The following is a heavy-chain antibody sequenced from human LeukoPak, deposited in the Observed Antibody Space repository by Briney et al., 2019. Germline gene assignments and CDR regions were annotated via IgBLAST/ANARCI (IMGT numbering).Heavy chain of an antibody. J-gene: IGHJ1*01. CDR1: GFTFSSYG. V-gene: IGHV3-23*01. Sequence: GGSLRLSCAASGFTFSSYGMSWVRQAPGKGLEWVSGISPSGGITYYTDSVRGRFTISRDNSKNTVSLQMNSLRGEDTAVYYCAKGDAWGRYKDWGQGTLVTVSS. CDR3: AKGDAWGRYKD. CDR2: ISPSGGIT. D-gene: IGHD3-16*01.